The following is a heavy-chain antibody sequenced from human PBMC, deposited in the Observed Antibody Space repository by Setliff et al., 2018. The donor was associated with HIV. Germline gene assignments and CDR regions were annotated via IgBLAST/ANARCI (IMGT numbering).Heavy chain of an antibody. J-gene: IGHJ4*02. Sequence: SCAASGFTFSAYAMTWVRRAPGRGLEWVSATTSNGRTTDYAESVRGRFTLSRDNSGNTLYLQMTSLRAEDTAIYYCAKAWGSGYPSFESALMFDVWGQGTLVTVSS. D-gene: IGHD3-3*01. CDR1: GFTFSAYA. CDR3: AKAWGSGYPSFESALMFDV. V-gene: IGHV3-23*01. CDR2: TTSNGRTT.